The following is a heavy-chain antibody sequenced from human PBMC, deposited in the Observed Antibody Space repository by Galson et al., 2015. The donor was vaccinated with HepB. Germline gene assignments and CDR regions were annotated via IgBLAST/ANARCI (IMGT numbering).Heavy chain of an antibody. V-gene: IGHV3-48*03. J-gene: IGHJ2*01. Sequence: LRLSCAASEFTFSSYEMNWVRQAPGKGLEWISYISGGGSTIYYADSVKGRFTISRDNAKNSLYLQMNSLRAEDTAVYYCARNSGGWYLDLWGRGTLVTVSS. CDR2: ISGGGSTI. CDR1: EFTFSSYE. D-gene: IGHD2/OR15-2a*01. CDR3: ARNSGGWYLDL.